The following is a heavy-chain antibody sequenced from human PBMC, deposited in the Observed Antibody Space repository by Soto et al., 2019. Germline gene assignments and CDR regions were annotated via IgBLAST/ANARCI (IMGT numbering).Heavy chain of an antibody. D-gene: IGHD1-7*01. Sequence: QVQLQESGPGLVKPSQTLSLTCTVSGGSISSGGYYWSWIRQHPGKGLEWIGYIYYSGSTYYNPSPKSLVTISVDTSKNQFSLKLGSVTAADTAVYYCARDHGPSTISSLKLELHRYYYMDVWGKGTTVTVSS. V-gene: IGHV4-31*01. CDR1: GGSISSGGYY. CDR2: IYYSGST. CDR3: ARDHGPSTISSLKLELHRYYYMDV. J-gene: IGHJ6*03.